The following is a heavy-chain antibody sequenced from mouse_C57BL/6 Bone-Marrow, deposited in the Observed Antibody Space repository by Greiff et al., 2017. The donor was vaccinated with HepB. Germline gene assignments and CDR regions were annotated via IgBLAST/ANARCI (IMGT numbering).Heavy chain of an antibody. CDR3: ARERGVVASIDY. J-gene: IGHJ2*01. Sequence: QVQLQQPGAELVKPGASVKMSCKASGYTFTSYWITWVKQRPGQGLEWIGDIYPGSGSTNYNEKFKSKATLTVDTSSSTAYMQLSSLTSEDSAVYYCARERGVVASIDYWGQGTTLTVSS. V-gene: IGHV1-55*01. D-gene: IGHD1-1*01. CDR1: GYTFTSYW. CDR2: IYPGSGST.